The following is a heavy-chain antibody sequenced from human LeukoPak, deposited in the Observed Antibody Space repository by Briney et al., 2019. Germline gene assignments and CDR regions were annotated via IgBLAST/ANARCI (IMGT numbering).Heavy chain of an antibody. V-gene: IGHV3-21*01. CDR1: GFTFSSYS. D-gene: IGHD2-2*02. CDR2: ISSSSSYI. Sequence: GGSLRLSCAASGFTFSSYSMNWVRQAPGKGLEWVSPISSSSSYIYYADSVKGRFTISRDNAKNSLYLQMNSLRAEDTAVYYCARDTRPEYCSSTSCHTFDYWGQGTLVTVSS. J-gene: IGHJ4*02. CDR3: ARDTRPEYCSSTSCHTFDY.